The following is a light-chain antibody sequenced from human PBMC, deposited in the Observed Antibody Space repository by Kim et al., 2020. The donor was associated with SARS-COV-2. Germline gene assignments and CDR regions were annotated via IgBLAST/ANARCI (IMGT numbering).Light chain of an antibody. CDR2: GAT. J-gene: IGKJ4*01. CDR3: QQYNKSPGA. V-gene: IGKV3-20*01. CDR1: RSVRSSY. Sequence: EIVLTQSPGTLSLSPGERATLPCRASRSVRSSYLACHQHSPAQAPRLLIYGATSSATGIPDRFSGSGSGTDFTLTISRLESEDFAVYFCQQYNKSPGAFGRGTKVDIK.